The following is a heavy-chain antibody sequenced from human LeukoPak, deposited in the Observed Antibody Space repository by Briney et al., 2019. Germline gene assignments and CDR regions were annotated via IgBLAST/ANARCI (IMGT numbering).Heavy chain of an antibody. Sequence: GGSLRLSCAASKFTFSNYWMSWVRQAPGKGLEWVANIRQEGSEKYYVDYVKGRFTISRDNAKKSLYLQMNRLRAEDTAVYYCARDALRGFWSGYYFDFWGQGTLVTVSS. V-gene: IGHV3-7*01. CDR1: KFTFSNYW. D-gene: IGHD3-3*01. CDR3: ARDALRGFWSGYYFDF. CDR2: IRQEGSEK. J-gene: IGHJ4*02.